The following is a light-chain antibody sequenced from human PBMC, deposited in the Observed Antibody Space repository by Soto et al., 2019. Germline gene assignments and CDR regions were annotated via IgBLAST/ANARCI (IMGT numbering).Light chain of an antibody. CDR3: QQYGSSPPT. J-gene: IGKJ1*01. CDR2: DAS. CDR1: QSVRSNY. Sequence: EIVLTQSPGTLSLPPGERATFSCRASQSVRSNYLAWYQQRPGQASRLLIFDASSRATGIPDRFSGSGSGTDFTLTISRLEPEDLAVYFCQQYGSSPPTFGQGTKVEIK. V-gene: IGKV3-20*01.